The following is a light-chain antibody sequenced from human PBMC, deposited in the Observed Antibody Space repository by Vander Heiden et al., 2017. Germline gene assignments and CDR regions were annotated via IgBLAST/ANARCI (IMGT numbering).Light chain of an antibody. Sequence: EIRLTQSPATLSVSPAERATLSCRASQSVSSNLAWYQQKPGQAPRLLIYGASTRATGIPARFSGSGSGTEFTLTISSLQSEDFAVYYCQQYNNWPQTFGQGTKVEIK. V-gene: IGKV3-15*01. CDR3: QQYNNWPQT. CDR1: QSVSSN. CDR2: GAS. J-gene: IGKJ1*01.